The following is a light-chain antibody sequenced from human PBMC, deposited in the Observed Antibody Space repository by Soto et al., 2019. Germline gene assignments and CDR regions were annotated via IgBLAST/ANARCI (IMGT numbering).Light chain of an antibody. CDR2: DTS. CDR3: QLRRDWPPWT. CDR1: QSVRSS. V-gene: IGKV3-11*01. J-gene: IGKJ1*01. Sequence: EIVLTQSPATLSLSPGERATLSCRASQSVRSSLAWYQQKPGQAPRLLIYDTSNRATGIPARFSGSGSGADFPLTISSLEPEDFAVYYCQLRRDWPPWTFGQGTKVEV.